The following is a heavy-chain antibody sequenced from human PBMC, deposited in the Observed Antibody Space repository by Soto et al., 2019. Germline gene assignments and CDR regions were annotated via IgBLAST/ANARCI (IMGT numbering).Heavy chain of an antibody. J-gene: IGHJ6*03. D-gene: IGHD6-6*01. CDR2: IYYSGST. V-gene: IGHV4-59*01. Sequence: TKSHTRSVADGSSISYDGSWIRQPPGKGLEWIGYIYYSGSTNYNPSLKSRVTISVDTSKNQFSLKLSSVTAADTAVYYCARDRYVAARPGYYYYYMDVWGKGTTVTVYS. CDR1: DGSSISYD. CDR3: ARDRYVAARPGYYYYYMDV.